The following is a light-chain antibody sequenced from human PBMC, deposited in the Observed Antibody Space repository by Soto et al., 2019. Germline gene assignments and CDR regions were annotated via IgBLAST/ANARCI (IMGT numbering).Light chain of an antibody. J-gene: IGLJ2*01. V-gene: IGLV1-47*01. CDR2: RSN. Sequence: QSVLTQPPSASGTPGQRVTISCSGNTSNVGINSVFWYQHLPGTAPKLLIYRSNQRASGVPDRFSGSKSGTSASLAISGLRSEDEADYYCAAWDDSLSGQVFGGRTKLTVL. CDR1: TSNVGINS. CDR3: AAWDDSLSGQV.